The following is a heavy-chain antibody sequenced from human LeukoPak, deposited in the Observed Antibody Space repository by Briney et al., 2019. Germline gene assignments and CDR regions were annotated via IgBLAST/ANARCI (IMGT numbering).Heavy chain of an antibody. CDR3: AREKMGAATDY. J-gene: IGHJ4*02. CDR2: IYYSGST. V-gene: IGHV4-61*08. Sequence: SQTLSVTCAVSGGSISRGGYSWSWIRQPPGKGLEWIGYIYYSGSTNYNPSLKSRVTISVDTSKNQFSLKLSSVTAADTAVYYCAREKMGAATDYWGQGTLSPSPQ. CDR1: GGSISRGGYS. D-gene: IGHD1-26*01.